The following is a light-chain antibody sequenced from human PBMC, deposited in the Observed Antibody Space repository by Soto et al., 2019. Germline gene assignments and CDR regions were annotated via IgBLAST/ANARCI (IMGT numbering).Light chain of an antibody. CDR2: DVS. CDR3: LSYTTSSTYF. J-gene: IGLJ1*01. V-gene: IGLV2-14*03. Sequence: QSALTQPASVSGSPGQSITISCTGTSSDISAYNYVSWYQHHPGKAPKVMIYDVSSRPSGVSDRFSGSKSGNTASLTISGLQAEDEADYYCLSYTTSSTYFFGTGTKLTVL. CDR1: SSDISAYNY.